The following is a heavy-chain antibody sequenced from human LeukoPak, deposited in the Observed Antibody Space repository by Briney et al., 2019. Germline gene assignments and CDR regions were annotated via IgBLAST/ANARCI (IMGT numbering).Heavy chain of an antibody. D-gene: IGHD3-22*01. CDR3: ARGDSSGYYLPFDY. V-gene: IGHV4-38-2*02. J-gene: IGHJ4*02. Sequence: SETLSLTRTVSGYSISSGYYWGWIRQPPGKGLEWIGSIYHSGSTYYNPSLKSRVTISVDTSKNQFSLKLSSVTAADTAVYYCARGDSSGYYLPFDYWGQGTLVTVSS. CDR1: GYSISSGYY. CDR2: IYHSGST.